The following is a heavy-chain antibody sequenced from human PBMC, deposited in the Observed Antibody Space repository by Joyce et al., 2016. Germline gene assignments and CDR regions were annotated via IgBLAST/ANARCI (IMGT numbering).Heavy chain of an antibody. CDR2: ISYDGPNK. CDR1: GIIFSGYA. J-gene: IGHJ3*02. D-gene: IGHD6-13*01. Sequence: QEQLEESGGGVVQPGTSLRLSCTASGIIFSGYAMNWVRQAPGKVLEWVAIISYDGPNKFYADSVRGRFTISRDNYKNTLFLQMNSLTIEDAGVYYCARRSGIPAGRRPGAFDMWGQGTVVTVSS. CDR3: ARRSGIPAGRRPGAFDM. V-gene: IGHV3-30*04.